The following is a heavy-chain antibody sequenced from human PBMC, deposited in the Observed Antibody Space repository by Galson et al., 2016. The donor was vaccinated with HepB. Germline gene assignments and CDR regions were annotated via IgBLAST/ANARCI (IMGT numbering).Heavy chain of an antibody. Sequence: ETLSLTCTVSGGSISSNSHYWVWFRQPPGKGLEWIGSIYFSGSTYFNPSLKSRVTMSVDTSKNQFSLKLSSVTAADTAVYYCARDLYSYGYRNYFDYWGQGTLVTVSS. CDR3: ARDLYSYGYRNYFDY. D-gene: IGHD5-18*01. J-gene: IGHJ4*02. CDR1: GGSISSNSHY. CDR2: IYFSGST. V-gene: IGHV4-39*07.